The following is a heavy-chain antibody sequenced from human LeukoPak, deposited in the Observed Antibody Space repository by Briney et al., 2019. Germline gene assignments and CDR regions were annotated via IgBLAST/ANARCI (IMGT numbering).Heavy chain of an antibody. CDR3: ARDPVVDCGGDCYPFDY. D-gene: IGHD2-21*02. V-gene: IGHV1-2*02. Sequence: APVKVSCKASGYTFTGYYMHWVRQAPGQGLEWMGWINPNSGGTNYAQKFQGRVTMTRDTSISTAYMELSRLRSDDTAVYYCARDPVVDCGGDCYPFDYWGQGTLVTVSS. J-gene: IGHJ4*02. CDR2: INPNSGGT. CDR1: GYTFTGYY.